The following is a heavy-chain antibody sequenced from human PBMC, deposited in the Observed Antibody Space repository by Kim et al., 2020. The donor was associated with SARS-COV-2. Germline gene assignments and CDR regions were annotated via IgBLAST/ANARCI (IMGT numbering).Heavy chain of an antibody. J-gene: IGHJ5*02. Sequence: GGSLRLSCAASGFTFSSYWMHWVRQAPGKGLVWVSRINGDESSTAYADSVKGRFTISRDNAKNMLYLQMNSLRAEDTAVYHCARKDCSGCSCVFDPWGQGTLVTVSS. CDR1: GFTFSSYW. D-gene: IGHD2-15*01. CDR3: ARKDCSGCSCVFDP. V-gene: IGHV3-74*01. CDR2: INGDESST.